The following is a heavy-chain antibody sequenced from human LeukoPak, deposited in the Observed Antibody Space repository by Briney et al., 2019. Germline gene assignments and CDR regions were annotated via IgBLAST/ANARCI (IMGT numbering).Heavy chain of an antibody. CDR3: ARHSPVGIFYFDY. V-gene: IGHV4-59*08. D-gene: IGHD1-26*01. CDR1: GGSISSYY. Sequence: SETLSLTCTVSGGSISSYYWSWVRQPPGKGVEGIGYIYYSGSTNYNPSLTSRVTISVETCKNQLSLTRNDVTAADTAVYYCARHSPVGIFYFDYWGQGTLVTVSS. J-gene: IGHJ4*02. CDR2: IYYSGST.